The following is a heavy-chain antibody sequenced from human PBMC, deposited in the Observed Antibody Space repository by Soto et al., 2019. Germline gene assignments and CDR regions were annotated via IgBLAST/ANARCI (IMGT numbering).Heavy chain of an antibody. V-gene: IGHV3-23*01. CDR2: ISGSGGST. Sequence: EVQLLESGGGLVQPGGSLRLSCAASGFTFSSYAMSWVRQAPGKGLEWVSAISGSGGSTYYADSVKGRFTISRDNSKNTLYLLMNSLRAEDTAVYYCAKGGYYYYGMDVWGPGTTVTVSS. J-gene: IGHJ6*02. CDR3: AKGGYYYYGMDV. CDR1: GFTFSSYA.